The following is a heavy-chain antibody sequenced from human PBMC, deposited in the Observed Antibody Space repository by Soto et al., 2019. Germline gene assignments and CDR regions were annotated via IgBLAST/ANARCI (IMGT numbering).Heavy chain of an antibody. CDR2: ISAHNGNT. CDR1: GYTFTSYG. D-gene: IGHD3-22*01. Sequence: AASVKVSCKDSGYTFTSYGISWVRQAPGQGLEWMGWISAHNGNTNYAQKLQGRVTMTTDTSTSTAYMELRSLRSDDTAVYYCARGVPDHYYGSSGYFVASFDPWGQGTLVTVSS. CDR3: ARGVPDHYYGSSGYFVASFDP. J-gene: IGHJ5*02. V-gene: IGHV1-18*01.